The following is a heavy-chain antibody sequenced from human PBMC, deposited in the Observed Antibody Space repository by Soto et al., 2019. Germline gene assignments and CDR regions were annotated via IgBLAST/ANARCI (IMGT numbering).Heavy chain of an antibody. CDR3: ARHRTIVAARHDVHYGMDV. CDR2: INHSGST. V-gene: IGHV4-34*01. Sequence: SETLSLTCAVYGGSFSGYYWSWIRQPPGKGLEWIGEINHSGSTNYNPSLKSRVTISVDTSKNQFSLKLSSVTAADTAMYYCARHRTIVAARHDVHYGMDVWGQGTTVTVSS. D-gene: IGHD2-21*02. J-gene: IGHJ6*02. CDR1: GGSFSGYY.